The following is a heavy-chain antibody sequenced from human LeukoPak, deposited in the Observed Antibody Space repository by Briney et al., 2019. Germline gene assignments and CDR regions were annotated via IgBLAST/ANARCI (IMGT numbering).Heavy chain of an antibody. J-gene: IGHJ4*02. CDR2: ISGSGGST. CDR3: VTGYGVTYFDY. D-gene: IGHD5-18*01. Sequence: GGSLRLSCAASGFTFSSYAMSWVRQAPGKGLEWVSAISGSGGSTYYADSVKGRFTISRDNSKNTLYLQMSSLRAEDTAVYYCVTGYGVTYFDYWGQGTLVTVSS. CDR1: GFTFSSYA. V-gene: IGHV3-23*01.